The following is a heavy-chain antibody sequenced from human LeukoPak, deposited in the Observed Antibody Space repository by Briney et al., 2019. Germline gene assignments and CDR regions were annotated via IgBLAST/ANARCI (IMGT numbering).Heavy chain of an antibody. CDR2: IIPILGIA. Sequence: SVKVSCKASGGTFSSYAISWVRQAPGQGLEWMGRIIPILGIANYPQKFQGRVTITADKSTSTAYMELSSLRSEDTAVYYCARGREFDWLSSWFDPWGQGTLVTVSS. D-gene: IGHD3-9*01. J-gene: IGHJ5*02. CDR3: ARGREFDWLSSWFDP. CDR1: GGTFSSYA. V-gene: IGHV1-69*04.